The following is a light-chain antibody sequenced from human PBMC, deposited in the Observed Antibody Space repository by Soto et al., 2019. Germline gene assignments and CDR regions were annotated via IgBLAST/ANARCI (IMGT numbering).Light chain of an antibody. CDR3: QQSYSTPIT. J-gene: IGKJ5*01. V-gene: IGKV1-39*01. CDR1: QNINNY. CDR2: GSS. Sequence: DIQMTQSPSSLSASVGDRVTITCRASQNINNYLNWYQQKPGKAPKLLIYGSSSLQSGVPSRFSGSGSGTDFTLTISSLQPEDFATYYCQQSYSTPITFGQGTRLEI.